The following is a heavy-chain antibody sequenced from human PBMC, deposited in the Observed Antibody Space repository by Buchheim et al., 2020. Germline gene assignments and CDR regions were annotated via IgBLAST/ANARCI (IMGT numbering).Heavy chain of an antibody. CDR1: GGSISSGDYY. D-gene: IGHD5-24*01. CDR2: IYYSGST. CDR3: ARAGGDGYNYVWGSNPYYFDY. Sequence: QVQLQESGPGLVKPSQTLSLTCTVSGGSISSGDYYWSWIRQPPGKGLEWIGYIYYSGSTYYNPSLKSRVTLTVDTSKHQFSLKLSSVTAADTAVYHCARAGGDGYNYVWGSNPYYFDYWGQGTL. J-gene: IGHJ4*02. V-gene: IGHV4-30-4*01.